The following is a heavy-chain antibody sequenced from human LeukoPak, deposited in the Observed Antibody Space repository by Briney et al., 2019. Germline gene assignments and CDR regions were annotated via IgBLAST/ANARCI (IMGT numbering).Heavy chain of an antibody. CDR2: FHHGGSP. CDR3: ARGLNTDKIDY. Sequence: SQTLSLTCAVSGGSINNGDYIWTWIRQPPGKGLEWIGRFHHGGSPSYNPSLQSRVTISADTSNNQFSLNLRSVADADTAVYYCARGLNTDKIDYWGQGTLVTVSS. D-gene: IGHD4-17*01. CDR1: GGSINNGDYI. V-gene: IGHV4-30-4*01. J-gene: IGHJ4*02.